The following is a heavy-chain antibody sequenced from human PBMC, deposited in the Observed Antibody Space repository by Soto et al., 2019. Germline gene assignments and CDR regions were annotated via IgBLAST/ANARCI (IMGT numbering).Heavy chain of an antibody. J-gene: IGHJ4*02. V-gene: IGHV3-23*01. D-gene: IGHD3-3*01. CDR3: AKDAGVTIFGVVHDY. CDR2: ISGSGGST. CDR1: GFTFSSYP. Sequence: GGSLRLSCAASGFTFSSYPMSWVRQAPGKGLEWVSTISGSGGSTYYADSVKGRLTISRDNSKNTLYLQMDSLRAEDTAVYYCAKDAGVTIFGVVHDYWGQGTLVTVSS.